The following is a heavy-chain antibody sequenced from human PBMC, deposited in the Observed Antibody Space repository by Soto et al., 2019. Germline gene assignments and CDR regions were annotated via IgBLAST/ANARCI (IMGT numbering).Heavy chain of an antibody. Sequence: SETLSLTCTVSGGSISSYYWSWIRQPPGKGLEWIGYIYYSGSTNYNPSLKSRVTISVDTSKNQFSLKLSSVTAADTAVYYCAASLDTAMVNYWGQGTLVTVSS. D-gene: IGHD5-18*01. J-gene: IGHJ4*02. CDR1: GGSISSYY. V-gene: IGHV4-59*01. CDR3: AASLDTAMVNY. CDR2: IYYSGST.